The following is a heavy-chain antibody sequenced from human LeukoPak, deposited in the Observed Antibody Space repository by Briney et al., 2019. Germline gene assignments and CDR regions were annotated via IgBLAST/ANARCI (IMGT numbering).Heavy chain of an antibody. CDR3: VSFYETY. CDR2: ISIDGSET. V-gene: IGHV3-74*01. D-gene: IGHD2-2*01. CDR1: GFIFSSYW. Sequence: QPGGSLRLSCAASGFIFSSYWMHWVRHAPGKGLVWVSRISIDGSETTYADSVKGRFTVSKDNAKNTVYLQMNNLRAEDTAVYYCVSFYETYWGRGTLVTVSS. J-gene: IGHJ4*02.